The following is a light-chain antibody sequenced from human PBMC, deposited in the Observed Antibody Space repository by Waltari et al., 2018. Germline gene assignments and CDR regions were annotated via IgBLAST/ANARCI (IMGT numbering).Light chain of an antibody. V-gene: IGLV2-23*03. CDR2: QGT. CDR1: SSDVGSYNL. J-gene: IGLJ3*02. CDR3: CSFAGTTTFWV. Sequence: QSALTQPASVSGSPGQSITISCTGTSSDVGSYNLVSWYQHHPGKAPKLRIYQGTKRRSGVSTGFSGSKSGNTASLTISGLQAEDEADYYCCSFAGTTTFWVFGGGTRLTV.